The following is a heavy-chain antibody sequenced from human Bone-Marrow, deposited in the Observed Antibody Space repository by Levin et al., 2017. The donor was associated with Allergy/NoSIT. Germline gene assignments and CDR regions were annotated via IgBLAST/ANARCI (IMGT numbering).Heavy chain of an antibody. CDR2: ISDSGGIP. D-gene: IGHD6-19*01. CDR3: AKGIPVAGTFFGY. CDR1: GFTFSTYA. J-gene: IGHJ4*02. Sequence: SCAASGFTFSTYAMSWVRQAPGRGLEWVSRISDSGGIPYYADSVKGRFTIPRDNSKNTLYLQMNTLRAEDTAVYYCAKGIPVAGTFFGYWGQGTLVSVSS. V-gene: IGHV3-23*01.